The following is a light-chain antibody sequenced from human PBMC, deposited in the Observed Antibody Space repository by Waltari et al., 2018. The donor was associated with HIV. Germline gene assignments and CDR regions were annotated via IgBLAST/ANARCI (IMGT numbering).Light chain of an antibody. V-gene: IGLV2-23*02. CDR3: CAYGSSATFVV. CDR1: STDDENSHL. CDR2: EVT. Sequence: QSALTQPASVSGSPGLSITLSCTELSTDDENSHLVSWYQHCTGKAPKLLIYEVTERPSGISGRCSGASSGNTASLTIFDLQAEDEANYYCCAYGSSATFVVFGGGTRVTV. J-gene: IGLJ2*01.